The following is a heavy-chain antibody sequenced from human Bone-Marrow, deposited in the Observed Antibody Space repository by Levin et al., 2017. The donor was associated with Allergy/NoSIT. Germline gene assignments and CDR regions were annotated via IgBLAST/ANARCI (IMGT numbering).Heavy chain of an antibody. D-gene: IGHD2-15*01. CDR2: INPNSGDT. CDR3: ARDRCSGGSCYEFEY. CDR1: GYTFTGYY. J-gene: IGHJ4*02. Sequence: GESLKISCKASGYTFTGYYMYWVRQAPGQGLEWMGRINPNSGDTDYAQRFQGRVTMTRDTSISTTYMELSSLRSDDTAVYYCARDRCSGGSCYEFEYWGQGTLVTVSS. V-gene: IGHV1-2*06.